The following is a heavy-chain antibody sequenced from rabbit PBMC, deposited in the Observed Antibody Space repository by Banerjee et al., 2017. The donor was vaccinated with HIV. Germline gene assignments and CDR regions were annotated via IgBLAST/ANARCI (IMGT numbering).Heavy chain of an antibody. CDR1: GFDFSSNA. D-gene: IGHD4-1*01. Sequence: QEQLVESGGGLVQPEGSLTLTCKASGFDFSSNAMCWVRQAPGKGLEWIGCIWPINGDTYYATWAKGRFTISKTSSTTVTLQMTSLTAADTATYFCTREGDSSCDWAFDLWGPGTLVTVS. J-gene: IGHJ4*01. CDR3: TREGDSSCDWAFDL. CDR2: IWPINGDT. V-gene: IGHV1S45*01.